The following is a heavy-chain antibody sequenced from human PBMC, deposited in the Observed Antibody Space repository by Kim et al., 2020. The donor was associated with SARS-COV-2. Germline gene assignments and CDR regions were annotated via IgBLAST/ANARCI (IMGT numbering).Heavy chain of an antibody. CDR3: LGGFNFDY. CDR1: GHIFTRDS. V-gene: IGHV1-3*01. J-gene: IGHJ4*02. CDR2: IDCGTGNT. Sequence: ASVKVSCKTSGHIFTRDSIHWVRQAPGQGLEWMGGIDCGTGNTIYSQKFQGRVTFTTDTSASTSYMNLSFLRSEDSAVYYYLGGFNFDYWCQGTLVTVPS. D-gene: IGHD3-16*01.